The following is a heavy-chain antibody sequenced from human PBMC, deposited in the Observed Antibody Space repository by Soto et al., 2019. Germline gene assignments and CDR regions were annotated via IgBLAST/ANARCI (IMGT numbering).Heavy chain of an antibody. CDR2: IYSGGST. D-gene: IGHD1-1*01. V-gene: IGHV3-53*04. Sequence: EVQLVESGGGLVQPGGSLRLSCAASGFTVSSNYMSWVRQAPGKGLEWVSVIYSGGSTYSAASVKGRFTISRHNSKNTLYLQMNSLRAEDAAVYYCARDAGGNVDYWGQGTLVTVSS. CDR3: ARDAGGNVDY. J-gene: IGHJ4*02. CDR1: GFTVSSNY.